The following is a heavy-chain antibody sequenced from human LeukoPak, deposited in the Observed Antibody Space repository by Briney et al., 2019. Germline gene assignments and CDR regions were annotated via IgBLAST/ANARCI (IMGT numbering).Heavy chain of an antibody. D-gene: IGHD3-22*01. CDR2: INHSGST. V-gene: IGHV4-34*01. J-gene: IGHJ4*02. Sequence: SETLSLTCAVYGGSFSGYYWSWIRQPPGKGLEWIGEINHSGSTNYNPSLKSRVTISVDTSKNQFSLKLSSVTAADTAVYYCASYKPWHVNYYDSSGYSEHGDYWGQGTLVTVSS. CDR1: GGSFSGYY. CDR3: ASYKPWHVNYYDSSGYSEHGDY.